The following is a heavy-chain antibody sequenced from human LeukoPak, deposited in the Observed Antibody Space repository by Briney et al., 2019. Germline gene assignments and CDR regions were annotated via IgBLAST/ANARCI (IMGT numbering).Heavy chain of an antibody. CDR3: ARSVIAVAGYDAFDI. V-gene: IGHV3-23*01. D-gene: IGHD6-19*01. Sequence: GGSLRLSCAASGFTFSSYTMSWVRQAPGKGLEWVSAISGSGGNTYYADSVKGRLTISRDNAKNSLYLEMNSLRDEDTAVYYCARSVIAVAGYDAFDIWGQGTVVTVSS. J-gene: IGHJ3*02. CDR1: GFTFSSYT. CDR2: ISGSGGNT.